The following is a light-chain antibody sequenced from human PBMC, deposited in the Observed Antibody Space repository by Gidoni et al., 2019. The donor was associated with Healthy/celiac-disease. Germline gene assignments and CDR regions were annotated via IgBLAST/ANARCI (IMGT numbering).Light chain of an antibody. CDR1: SSNIGSNY. V-gene: IGLV1-47*01. Sequence: QSVLTQPPSASGTPGQMVTISCSGSSSNIGSNYVYWHQQLPGTAPKLLIYRNNQRPSGVPDRFSGSKSGTSASLAISGLRSEDEADYYCAAWDDSLSGVVFGGGTKLTVL. CDR3: AAWDDSLSGVV. J-gene: IGLJ2*01. CDR2: RNN.